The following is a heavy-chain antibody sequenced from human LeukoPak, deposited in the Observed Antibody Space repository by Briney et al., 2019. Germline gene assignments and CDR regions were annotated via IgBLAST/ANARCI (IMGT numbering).Heavy chain of an antibody. CDR1: GYTFINYV. V-gene: IGHV1-8*01. D-gene: IGHD5-18*01. CDR2: MNPNNGNT. Sequence: GASVKVSCKASGYTFINYVITWVRQASGEGLEWMGWMNPNNGNTGYAQRFQGRVTLTRDTSISTAYMELSSLRSEDTAVYYCARDGAGYSYGSEDFDYWGQGTLVTVSS. CDR3: ARDGAGYSYGSEDFDY. J-gene: IGHJ4*02.